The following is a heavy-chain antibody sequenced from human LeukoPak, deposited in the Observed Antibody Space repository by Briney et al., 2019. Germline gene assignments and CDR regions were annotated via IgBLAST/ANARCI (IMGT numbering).Heavy chain of an antibody. CDR3: ARAPHVNTAMLNYYYYYGMDV. D-gene: IGHD5-18*01. CDR1: GGSISSKY. J-gene: IGHJ6*04. Sequence: PSEALSLTCTVSGGSISSKYWSWIRQPPGKGLEWIGYIYNGGSTNYNPSLKSRVTTSVDSSKNQFTLKLSSVTAADTAVYYSARAPHVNTAMLNYYYYYGMDVWGKGTTVTASS. CDR2: IYNGGST. V-gene: IGHV4-59*01.